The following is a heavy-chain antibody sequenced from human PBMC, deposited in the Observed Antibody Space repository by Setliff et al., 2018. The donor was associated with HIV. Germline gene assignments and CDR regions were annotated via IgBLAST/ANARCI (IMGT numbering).Heavy chain of an antibody. Sequence: PSETLSLTCTISGGSFGVYRWSWIRQSAGGGLEWIGRIDSSGTTDYKPSLKGRVAISVDTSRNQFSLMVTSVTAADTAVYFCARDRHSSGLGSYGPWGPGILVTVSS. V-gene: IGHV4-4*07. CDR2: IDSSGTT. CDR1: GGSFGVYR. J-gene: IGHJ5*02. D-gene: IGHD3-10*01. CDR3: ARDRHSSGLGSYGP.